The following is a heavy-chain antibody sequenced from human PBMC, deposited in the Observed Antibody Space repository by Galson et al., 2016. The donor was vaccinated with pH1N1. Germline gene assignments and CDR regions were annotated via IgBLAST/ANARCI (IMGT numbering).Heavy chain of an antibody. CDR2: IKQDGSEK. V-gene: IGHV3-7*01. CDR1: GFTFGTYW. Sequence: SLRLSCAASGFTFGTYWMHWVRQAPGKGLEWVANIKQDGSEKYYLDAVKGRFTISRDNAKASLFLQMNSLRAEDTAVYYCAKGGLAPGDYWGQGTLVPVSS. D-gene: IGHD6-19*01. J-gene: IGHJ4*02. CDR3: AKGGLAPGDY.